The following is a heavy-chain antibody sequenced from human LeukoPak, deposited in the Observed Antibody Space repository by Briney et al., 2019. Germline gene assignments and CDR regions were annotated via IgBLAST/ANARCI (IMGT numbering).Heavy chain of an antibody. J-gene: IGHJ4*02. CDR2: IIPIFGTA. V-gene: IGHV1-69*13. CDR3: ARGVYGSSGFSFDY. D-gene: IGHD6-19*01. Sequence: VASVNVSCKASGGTFSSYAISWVRQAPGQGLERMGGIIPIFGTANYAQKFQGRVTITADESTSTAYMELSSLRSEDTAVYYCARGVYGSSGFSFDYWGQGTLVTVSS. CDR1: GGTFSSYA.